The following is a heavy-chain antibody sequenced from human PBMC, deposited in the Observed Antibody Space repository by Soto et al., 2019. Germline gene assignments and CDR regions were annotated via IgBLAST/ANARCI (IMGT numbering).Heavy chain of an antibody. V-gene: IGHV3-30*18. CDR1: GFTFSSYG. J-gene: IGHJ4*02. CDR3: AKVPGTPYKYYFDY. Sequence: QVQLVESGGGVVQPGRSLRLSCAASGFTFSSYGMHWVRQAPGKGLEWVAVISYDGSNKYYADSVKGRFTISRDNSKNTLYLQMNSLRAEDTAVYYCAKVPGTPYKYYFDYWGQGTLVTVSS. CDR2: ISYDGSNK. D-gene: IGHD3-10*01.